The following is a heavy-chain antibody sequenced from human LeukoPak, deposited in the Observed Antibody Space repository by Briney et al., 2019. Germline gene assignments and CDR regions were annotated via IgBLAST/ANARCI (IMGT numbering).Heavy chain of an antibody. D-gene: IGHD5-12*01. CDR3: TSSGYEGYYYYYYGMDV. CDR2: IKSQANSYAT. CDR1: GFTLNGPA. Sequence: GSLKLPCAASGFTLNGPAMHRVRQASGKGPEWVCRIKSQANSYATAYAASVKGRFTISRDDSKNTAYLQMNSLKTEDTAVYYCTSSGYEGYYYYYYGMDVWGQGTTVTVSS. J-gene: IGHJ6*02. V-gene: IGHV3-73*01.